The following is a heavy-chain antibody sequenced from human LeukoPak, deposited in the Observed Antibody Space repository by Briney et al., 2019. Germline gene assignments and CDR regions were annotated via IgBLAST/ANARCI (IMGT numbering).Heavy chain of an antibody. J-gene: IGHJ4*02. CDR2: INPDSGGT. CDR3: ASQPYYFDSSGYYDY. Sequence: ASVKVSCKASGYTFTDYYMHWVRQAPGQGFEWMGWINPDSGGTNYAQKFQGRVTMTRDTSISTAYMELSRLRSNDTAVYYCASQPYYFDSSGYYDYWGQGTLVTVSS. V-gene: IGHV1-2*02. D-gene: IGHD3-22*01. CDR1: GYTFTDYY.